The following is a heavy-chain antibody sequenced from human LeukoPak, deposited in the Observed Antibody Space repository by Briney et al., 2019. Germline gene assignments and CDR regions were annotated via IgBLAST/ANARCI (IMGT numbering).Heavy chain of an antibody. D-gene: IGHD3-10*01. CDR1: GYTFTGYY. CDR2: INPNSGGT. Sequence: ASVKVSYKASGYTFTGYYIHWLRQAPGRGLEWMGFINPNSGGTNYAQKFQGRVTMTRDTSISTAYMELSSLTSDDTAVYYCARDLEGYHYGSGNYPQWGQGTLITVSS. CDR3: ARDLEGYHYGSGNYPQ. V-gene: IGHV1-2*02. J-gene: IGHJ4*02.